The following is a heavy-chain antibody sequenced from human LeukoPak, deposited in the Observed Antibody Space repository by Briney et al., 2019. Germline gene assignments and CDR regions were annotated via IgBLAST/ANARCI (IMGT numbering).Heavy chain of an antibody. Sequence: GGSLRLSCAASGFTFSSYSMNWVRQAPGKGLEWVSSISSSSSYIYYADSVKGRFTISRDNAKNSLYLQMNSLRAEDTAMYYCARVPNCSGGSCYAEGDYWGQGTLVTVSS. CDR3: ARVPNCSGGSCYAEGDY. CDR1: GFTFSSYS. J-gene: IGHJ4*02. CDR2: ISSSSSYI. V-gene: IGHV3-21*01. D-gene: IGHD2-15*01.